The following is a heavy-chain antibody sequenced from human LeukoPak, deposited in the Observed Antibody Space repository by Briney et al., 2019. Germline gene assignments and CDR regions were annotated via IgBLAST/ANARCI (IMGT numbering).Heavy chain of an antibody. Sequence: ASVTVSCKASGYTFTGYYIHWVRQAPGQGLEWMGWINPNTGGTKYAQKFQGRVTMTRDKSISAAYMELSRLRSDDSALYYCARDLVAGLVHTWFDPWGQGTLVTVSS. J-gene: IGHJ5*02. CDR1: GYTFTGYY. CDR3: ARDLVAGLVHTWFDP. D-gene: IGHD6-19*01. V-gene: IGHV1-2*02. CDR2: INPNTGGT.